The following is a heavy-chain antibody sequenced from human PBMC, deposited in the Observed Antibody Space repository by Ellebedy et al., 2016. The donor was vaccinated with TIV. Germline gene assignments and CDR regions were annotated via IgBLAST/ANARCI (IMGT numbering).Heavy chain of an antibody. CDR1: GGTFNSHA. Sequence: SVKVSCKASGGTFNSHAISWVHQAPGQGLEWMGGITGMFRTVTYAQNFQGRVTITADEFMSTAYMELSSLRSEDTALYYCARGTAYYHQYFDDWGQGTLVTVSS. D-gene: IGHD3-10*01. J-gene: IGHJ4*02. CDR2: ITGMFRTV. CDR3: ARGTAYYHQYFDD. V-gene: IGHV1-69*13.